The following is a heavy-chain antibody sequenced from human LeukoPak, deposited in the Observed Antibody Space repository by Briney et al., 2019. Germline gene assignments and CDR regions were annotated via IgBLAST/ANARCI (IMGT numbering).Heavy chain of an antibody. J-gene: IGHJ4*02. V-gene: IGHV6-1*01. CDR1: RDSLSSNSAA. CDR2: TYYRSKCYN. D-gene: IGHD5-18*01. Sequence: SQSLSLTCAISRDSLSSNSAAWNWTRHSPSRGLEWLGSTYYRSKCYNDSAVSVKSRITINPDTSGNHFSLHLNSVTPEDTAVCYCARGYGYYFDYWGQGTLVTVSS. CDR3: ARGYGYYFDY.